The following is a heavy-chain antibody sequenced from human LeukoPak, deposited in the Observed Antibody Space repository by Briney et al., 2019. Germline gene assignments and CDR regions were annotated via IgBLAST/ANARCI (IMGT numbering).Heavy chain of an antibody. CDR2: INPNSGGT. V-gene: IGHV1-2*02. CDR3: ARDRSGSYHY. CDR1: GDTFTGYY. D-gene: IGHD1-26*01. Sequence: ASVKVSCKASGDTFTGYYMHWVRQAPGQGLEWMGWINPNSGGTNYAQKFQGRVTMTRDTSISTAYMELSRLRSDDTAVYYCARDRSGSYHYWGQGTLVTVSS. J-gene: IGHJ4*02.